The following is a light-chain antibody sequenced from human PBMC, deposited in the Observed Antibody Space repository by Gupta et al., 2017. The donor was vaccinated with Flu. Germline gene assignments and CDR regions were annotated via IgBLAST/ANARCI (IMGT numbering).Light chain of an antibody. J-gene: IGLJ2*01. Sequence: QSALTQPASVSDSPGQSITLSCSGTSSDVGSYDLVSWFQQHPGKAPKLMRYEGTKRPSGVSNRFTGSKSGNTAYLTISGLQAEDEAHYYCCAYAGSSTLIFGGGTKLTVL. CDR3: CAYAGSSTLI. V-gene: IGLV2-23*01. CDR1: SSDVGSYDL. CDR2: EGT.